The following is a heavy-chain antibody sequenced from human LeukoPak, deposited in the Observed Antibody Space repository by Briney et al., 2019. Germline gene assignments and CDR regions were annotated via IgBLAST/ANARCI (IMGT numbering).Heavy chain of an antibody. CDR3: ARVEVGGDYSKFDY. Sequence: GGSLRLSCAASGFSFSSYWMHWVRQAPGGGLVWVSRINEGGSTINYADSVKGRFTISRDNAKNTLSLQMNSLRAEDTAVYYCARVEVGGDYSKFDYWDQGTLVTVSS. D-gene: IGHD2-21*02. V-gene: IGHV3-74*01. J-gene: IGHJ4*02. CDR1: GFSFSSYW. CDR2: INEGGSTI.